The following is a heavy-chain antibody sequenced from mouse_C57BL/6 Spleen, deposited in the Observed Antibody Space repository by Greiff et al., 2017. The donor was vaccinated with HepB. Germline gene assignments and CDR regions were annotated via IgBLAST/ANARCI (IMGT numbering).Heavy chain of an antibody. D-gene: IGHD1-1*02. CDR3: ARHGTVSFDY. J-gene: IGHJ2*01. CDR2: ISNGGGST. Sequence: EVRLVESGGGLVQPGGSLKLSCAASGFTFSDYYMYWVRQTPEKRLEWVAYISNGGGSTYYPDTVKGRFTISRDNAKNTLYLQMSRLKSEDTAMYYWARHGTVSFDYWGQGTTLTVSS. CDR1: GFTFSDYY. V-gene: IGHV5-12*01.